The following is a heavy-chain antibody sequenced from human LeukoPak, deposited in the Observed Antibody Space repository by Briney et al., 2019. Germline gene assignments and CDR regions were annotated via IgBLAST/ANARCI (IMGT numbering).Heavy chain of an antibody. CDR2: IKQDGSEK. V-gene: IGHV3-7*01. D-gene: IGHD3-9*01. Sequence: GGSLRLSCAASGFTFSSYWMSWVRQAPGKGLEWVANIKQDGSEKYYVDSVKGRFTISRDNAKNSLYLQMNSLRAEDTAVYYCARDEAFDFRYFDWSPLGDAFDIWGQGTMVTVSS. CDR1: GFTFSSYW. CDR3: ARDEAFDFRYFDWSPLGDAFDI. J-gene: IGHJ3*02.